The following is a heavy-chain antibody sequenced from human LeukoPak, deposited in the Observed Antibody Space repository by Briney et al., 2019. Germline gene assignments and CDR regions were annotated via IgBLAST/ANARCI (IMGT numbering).Heavy chain of an antibody. CDR1: GFTLGDYA. CDR2: IRSKANGGTI. V-gene: IGHV3-49*03. CDR3: SRGVSSGWFYFDY. J-gene: IGHJ4*02. Sequence: PGGSLRLSCTASGFTLGDYAVSWFRQAPGKGLDWVGFIRSKANGGTIQYAASVKGRFTISRDDSKSIAYLQMNSLKTEDTAVYYCSRGVSSGWFYFDYWGQGTLVTVSS. D-gene: IGHD6-19*01.